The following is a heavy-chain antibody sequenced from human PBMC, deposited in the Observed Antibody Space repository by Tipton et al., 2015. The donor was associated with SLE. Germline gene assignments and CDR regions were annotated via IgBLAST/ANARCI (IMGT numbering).Heavy chain of an antibody. D-gene: IGHD4-17*01. J-gene: IGHJ4*02. CDR2: ISASGAAT. CDR3: AKDWYGDYFDFFDY. CDR1: GLTFNNYA. Sequence: GSLRLSCAASGLTFNNYAMNWVRQAPGKGLEWVSSISASGAATFYADSVKGRFTISRDNSKNTLSLQMNSLRAEDTAVYYCAKDWYGDYFDFFDYWGQGTLVTVSS. V-gene: IGHV3-23*01.